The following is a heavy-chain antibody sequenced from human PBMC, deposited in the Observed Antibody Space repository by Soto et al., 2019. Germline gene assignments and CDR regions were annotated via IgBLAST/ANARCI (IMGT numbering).Heavy chain of an antibody. Sequence: ASVKVSCKASGGTFSSYAISWVRQAPGQGLEWMGGIIPIFGTANYARKFQGRVTITADESTSTAYMELSSLRSEDTAVYYCARDGTLSYYYDSSGYYPDAFGIWGQGTMVTVSS. CDR3: ARDGTLSYYYDSSGYYPDAFGI. J-gene: IGHJ3*02. CDR2: IIPIFGTA. D-gene: IGHD3-22*01. V-gene: IGHV1-69*13. CDR1: GGTFSSYA.